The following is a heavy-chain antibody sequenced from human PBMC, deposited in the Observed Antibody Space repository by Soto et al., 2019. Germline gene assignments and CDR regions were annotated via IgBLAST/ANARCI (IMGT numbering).Heavy chain of an antibody. V-gene: IGHV1-3*01. CDR3: ARDPCNVLRVVIPYFDD. CDR2: INAGDDQT. Sequence: ASVKVSCKASGYTFTNYTLHWVRQVPGQRREWVVWINAGDDQTQYSQKFQGRFSRTRDTAAGTRYLELSVLRSEDMAVYYYARDPCNVLRVVIPYFDDWGQGTLVIVPS. D-gene: IGHD3-10*01. CDR1: GYTFTNYT. J-gene: IGHJ4*02.